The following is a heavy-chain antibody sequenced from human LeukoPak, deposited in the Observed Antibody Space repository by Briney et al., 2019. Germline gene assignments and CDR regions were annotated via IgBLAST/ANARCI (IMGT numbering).Heavy chain of an antibody. J-gene: IGHJ4*02. Sequence: QTGGSLRLSCAVSGFTFSNYGMNWVRQSPEKGLEWISYISSSGTTISYADSVKGRFTISRDSTRNSLYLQMNSLRAEDTAVYYCARDLKAYSSSGGVDYWGQGTLVTVPS. CDR3: ARDLKAYSSSGGVDY. D-gene: IGHD2-2*01. CDR2: ISSSGTTI. V-gene: IGHV3-48*01. CDR1: GFTFSNYG.